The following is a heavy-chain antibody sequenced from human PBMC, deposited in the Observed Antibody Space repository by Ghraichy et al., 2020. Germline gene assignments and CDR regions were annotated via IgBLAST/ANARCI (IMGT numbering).Heavy chain of an antibody. J-gene: IGHJ6*03. CDR3: ARHGILGQRRYYMDV. CDR2: IYYSGST. CDR1: GGSISSSSYY. Sequence: SETLSLTCTVSGGSISSSSYYWGWIHQPPGKGLEWIGSIYYSGSTYYNPSLKSRVTISVDTSKNQFSLKLSSVTAADTAVYYCARHGILGQRRYYMDVWGKGTTVTVSS. V-gene: IGHV4-39*01. D-gene: IGHD2-15*01.